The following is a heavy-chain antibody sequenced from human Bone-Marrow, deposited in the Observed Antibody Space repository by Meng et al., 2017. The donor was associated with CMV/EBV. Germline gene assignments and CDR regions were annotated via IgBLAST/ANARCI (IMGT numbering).Heavy chain of an antibody. CDR1: GFTFSSYG. Sequence: GESLKISCAASGFTFSSYGMNWVRQAPGKGLEWVAFIRYDGSNKYYADSVKARFTISTDNSKNTLYLQMNRLRAEETSVYYCAREKAITIFGTGFRYYYGMAFWGPGTTVTCSS. CDR3: AREKAITIFGTGFRYYYGMAF. J-gene: IGHJ6*01. D-gene: IGHD3-9*01. CDR2: IRYDGSNK. V-gene: IGHV3-30*02.